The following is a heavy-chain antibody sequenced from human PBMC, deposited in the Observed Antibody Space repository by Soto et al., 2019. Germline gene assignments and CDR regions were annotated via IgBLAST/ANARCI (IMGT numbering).Heavy chain of an antibody. J-gene: IGHJ4*02. V-gene: IGHV4-61*01. CDR1: GGSVSSGSYY. CDR2: IYYSGST. D-gene: IGHD2-21*02. Sequence: QVQLQESGPGLVKPSETLSLTCTVSGGSVSSGSYYWSWIRQPPGKGLEWIGYIYYSGSTNYNPSLESRVTISVDTSKNQFSLKLSSVTAADTAVYYCASGTYCGGDCYPLDYWGQGTLVTVSS. CDR3: ASGTYCGGDCYPLDY.